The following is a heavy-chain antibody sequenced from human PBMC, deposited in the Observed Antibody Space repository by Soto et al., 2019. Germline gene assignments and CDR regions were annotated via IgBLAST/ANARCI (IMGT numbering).Heavy chain of an antibody. J-gene: IGHJ3*02. Sequence: SETLSLTCAVYGGSFSGYYWSWIRQPPGKGLEWIGEINHSGSTNYNPSLKSRVTISVDTSKNQFSLKLSSVTAADTAVYYCARSSRNSPRFAFDIWGQGTMVTVSS. CDR1: GGSFSGYY. CDR3: ARSSRNSPRFAFDI. CDR2: INHSGST. V-gene: IGHV4-34*01. D-gene: IGHD2-21*01.